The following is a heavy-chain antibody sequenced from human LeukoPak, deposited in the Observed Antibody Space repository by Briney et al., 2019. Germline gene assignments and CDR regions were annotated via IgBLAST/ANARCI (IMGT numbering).Heavy chain of an antibody. V-gene: IGHV1-46*01. CDR3: ARYITVGATYQHFDY. Sequence: GASVKVSCKASGYTFTSYYMHWVRQAPGQGLEWMGTINPSGGSTSYVQKFQGRVTMTRDTSTSTVYMELSRLRSGDTAVYYCARYITVGATYQHFDYWGQGTLVTVSS. J-gene: IGHJ4*02. D-gene: IGHD1-26*01. CDR2: INPSGGST. CDR1: GYTFTSYY.